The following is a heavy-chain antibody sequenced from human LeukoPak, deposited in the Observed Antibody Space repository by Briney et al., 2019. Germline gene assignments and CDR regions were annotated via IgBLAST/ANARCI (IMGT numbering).Heavy chain of an antibody. J-gene: IGHJ4*02. V-gene: IGHV3-21*01. CDR3: ARSAGGNYFDY. CDR2: ISSGTNYI. Sequence: GGSLRLSCAASGFTFDNYNMNWVRQAPGKGLEWVSSISSGTNYIFEADSVKGRFTVTKDTALNSLSLQMNSLRADDTAVYYCARSAGGNYFDYWDQGTQVTVSS. CDR1: GFTFDNYN. D-gene: IGHD2-8*02.